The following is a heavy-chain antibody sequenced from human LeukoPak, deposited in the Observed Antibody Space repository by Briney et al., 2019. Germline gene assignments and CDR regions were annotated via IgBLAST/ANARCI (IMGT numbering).Heavy chain of an antibody. CDR1: GYTFTNHG. V-gene: IGHV1-18*01. D-gene: IGHD2-2*02. Sequence: ASVKVSCKASGYTFTNHGFSWVRQAPGQGLEWMGWISTYNGDTNYAQNLQGRVTMTTDTSTSTAYMEMRSLRSDETVVYCCAGDCSSTSCYNVYWGQGALVTVSS. CDR3: AGDCSSTSCYNVY. J-gene: IGHJ4*02. CDR2: ISTYNGDT.